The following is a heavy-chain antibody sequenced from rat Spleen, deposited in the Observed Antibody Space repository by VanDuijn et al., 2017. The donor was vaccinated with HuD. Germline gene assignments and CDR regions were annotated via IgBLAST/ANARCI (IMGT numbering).Heavy chain of an antibody. V-gene: IGHV5-25*01. CDR3: ARHGLGEDY. D-gene: IGHD5-1*01. J-gene: IGHJ2*01. CDR2: ISPSGGST. CDR1: GFTFSSFA. Sequence: EVQLVESGGGLVQPGRSLKLSCAASGFTFSSFAMAWVRQAPTKGLEWVASISPSGGSTYYPDSVKGRFTISRDNAKSTLYLQMDSLRSEDTATYYCARHGLGEDYWGQGVMVTVSS.